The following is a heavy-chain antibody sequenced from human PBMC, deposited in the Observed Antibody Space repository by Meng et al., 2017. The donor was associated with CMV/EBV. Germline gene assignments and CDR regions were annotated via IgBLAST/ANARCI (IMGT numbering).Heavy chain of an antibody. CDR3: ARDRILVPSAYYGMDV. J-gene: IGHJ6*02. D-gene: IGHD2-2*01. CDR2: ISYDGSNK. CDR1: GFTFSSYA. Sequence: GGSLRLSCAASGFTFSSYAMHWVRQAPGKGLEWMAVISYDGSNKYYADSVKGRFTISRDNSKNTLYLQMNSLRAEDTAVYYCARDRILVPSAYYGMDVWGQGTTVTVSS. V-gene: IGHV3-30*04.